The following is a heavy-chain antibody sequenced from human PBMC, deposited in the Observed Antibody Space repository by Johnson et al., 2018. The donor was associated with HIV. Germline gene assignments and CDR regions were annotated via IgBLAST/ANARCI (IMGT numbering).Heavy chain of an antibody. D-gene: IGHD3-22*01. CDR3: ARPYYYDSSGYSNAFDI. CDR1: GFTFSNYW. Sequence: VQLVESGGGLVQPGGSLRLSCAASGFTFSNYWMSWVRQAPGKGLEWVANIKQDGSEKYYVDSVKGRFTISRDNAKNSLYLQMNSLRAEDTAVYYCARPYYYDSSGYSNAFDIWGQGTMVTVSS. V-gene: IGHV3-7*01. J-gene: IGHJ3*02. CDR2: IKQDGSEK.